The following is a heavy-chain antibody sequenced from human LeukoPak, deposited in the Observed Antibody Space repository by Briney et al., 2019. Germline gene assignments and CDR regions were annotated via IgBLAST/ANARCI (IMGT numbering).Heavy chain of an antibody. D-gene: IGHD3-10*01. CDR3: ARGRFTMVRGVIPKYYYHGMDV. CDR2: INHSGST. V-gene: IGHV4-34*01. J-gene: IGHJ6*02. CDR1: GGSFSGYY. Sequence: SETLSLTCAVYGGSFSGYYWSWIRQPPGKGLEWIGEINHSGSTNYNPSLKSRVTISVDTSKNQFSLKLSSVTAVDTAVYYCARGRFTMVRGVIPKYYYHGMDVWGQGTTVTVSS.